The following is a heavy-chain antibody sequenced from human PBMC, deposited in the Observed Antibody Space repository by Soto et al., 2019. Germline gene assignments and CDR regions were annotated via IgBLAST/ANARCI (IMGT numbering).Heavy chain of an antibody. J-gene: IGHJ4*02. V-gene: IGHV3-48*01. Sequence: EVQLVESGGGLVQPGGSLRLSCAASGFTFSSYSMNWVRQAPGKGLEWVSYISSSSSTIYYADSVKGRFTISRDNAKNSLYLHMNSLRAEDTAVYYCARDGSYQLLSAYPDYWGQGTLVTVSS. CDR2: ISSSSSTI. CDR3: ARDGSYQLLSAYPDY. CDR1: GFTFSSYS. D-gene: IGHD2-2*01.